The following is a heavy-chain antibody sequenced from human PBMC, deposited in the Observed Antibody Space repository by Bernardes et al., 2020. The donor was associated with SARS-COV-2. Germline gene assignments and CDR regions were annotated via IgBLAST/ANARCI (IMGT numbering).Heavy chain of an antibody. CDR2: IRSKANNYAT. Sequence: GGSLRLSCEASGFTFSDSAMYWVRQASGKGLEWVGRIRSKANNYATAYAASVKGRFTISKDNAKNTVYLQMNSLRAEDTAVYFCAKDRSDMDVWGQGTTVTVSS. V-gene: IGHV3-73*01. J-gene: IGHJ6*02. D-gene: IGHD3-22*01. CDR1: GFTFSDSA. CDR3: AKDRSDMDV.